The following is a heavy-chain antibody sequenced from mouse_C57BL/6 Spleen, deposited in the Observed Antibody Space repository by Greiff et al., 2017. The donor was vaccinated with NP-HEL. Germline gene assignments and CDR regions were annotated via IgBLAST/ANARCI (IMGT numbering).Heavy chain of an antibody. V-gene: IGHV5-6*01. CDR2: ISSGGSYT. CDR3: ARLRPFDY. J-gene: IGHJ2*01. Sequence: EVMLVESGGDLVKPGGSLKLSCAASGFTFSSYGMSWVRQTPDKSLAWVATISSGGSYTYYPDSVKGRFTISRDNAKNTLYLQMSSLKSEDTAMYYCARLRPFDYWGQGTTLTVSS. CDR1: GFTFSSYG.